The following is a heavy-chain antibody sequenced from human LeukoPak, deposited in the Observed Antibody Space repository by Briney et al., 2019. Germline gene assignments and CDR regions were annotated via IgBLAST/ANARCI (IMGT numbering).Heavy chain of an antibody. J-gene: IGHJ3*02. D-gene: IGHD6-13*01. CDR2: IYHSGST. CDR1: GGSISSGGYY. CDR3: ARELAAAGTGMLAFDI. Sequence: SETLSLTCTVSGGSISSGGYYWSWIRQPPGKGLEWIGYIYHSGSTYYNPSLKSRVTISVDRSKNQFSLKLSSVTAADTAVYYCARELAAAGTGMLAFDIWGQGTMVTVSS. V-gene: IGHV4-30-2*01.